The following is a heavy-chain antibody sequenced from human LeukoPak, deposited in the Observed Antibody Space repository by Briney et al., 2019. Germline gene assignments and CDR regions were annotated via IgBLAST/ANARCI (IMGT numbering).Heavy chain of an antibody. CDR1: GFTFSSYS. Sequence: GGSLRLSCAASGFTFSSYSMNWVRQAPGKGLEWVSSISSSSSYIYYADSVKGRFTISRDNAKNSLYLQMNSLRAEDTAVYYCARALVDPTRGDFGYWGQGTLVTVSS. J-gene: IGHJ4*02. D-gene: IGHD5-12*01. CDR2: ISSSSSYI. CDR3: ARALVDPTRGDFGY. V-gene: IGHV3-21*01.